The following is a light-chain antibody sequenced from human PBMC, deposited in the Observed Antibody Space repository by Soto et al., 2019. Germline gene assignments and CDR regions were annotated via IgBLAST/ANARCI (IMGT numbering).Light chain of an antibody. CDR3: QQSYITPHT. CDR2: AAS. J-gene: IGKJ4*01. V-gene: IGKV1-39*01. Sequence: DIQMTQSPSSLSASVGDKVTITCRASQTITTYLNWYQHKPGKAPNLLIYAASSLQSGVPSRFSGSGSGTDFTLTISSLQPEDFATYYCQQSYITPHTFGRGTKVAIK. CDR1: QTITTY.